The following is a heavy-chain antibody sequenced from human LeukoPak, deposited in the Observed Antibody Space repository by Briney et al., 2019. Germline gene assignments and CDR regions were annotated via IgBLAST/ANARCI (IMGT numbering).Heavy chain of an antibody. CDR2: ISGSSTYK. D-gene: IGHD6-13*01. CDR1: GFTFSSYS. J-gene: IGHJ4*02. Sequence: GGSLRLSCAASGFTFSSYSMNWVRQAPGKGMEWVSSISGSSTYKYYADSVEGRFTIFRDNAKNSLYLQMKSLRAEDTAVYYCSKDLTGTAAEDYWGQGTLVTASS. CDR3: SKDLTGTAAEDY. V-gene: IGHV3-21*01.